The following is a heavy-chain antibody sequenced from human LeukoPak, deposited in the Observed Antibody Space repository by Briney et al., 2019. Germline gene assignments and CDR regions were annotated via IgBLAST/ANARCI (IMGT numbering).Heavy chain of an antibody. J-gene: IGHJ4*02. CDR3: ARDSHYAFDY. CDR2: ISGSGGST. D-gene: IGHD4-17*01. Sequence: GESLRLSCAASGFTFSSYAMSWVRQAPGKGLEWVSAISGSGGSTYYADSVKGRFTISRDNSKNTLYLQMNSLRAEDTAMYYCARDSHYAFDYWGQGTLATVSS. CDR1: GFTFSSYA. V-gene: IGHV3-23*01.